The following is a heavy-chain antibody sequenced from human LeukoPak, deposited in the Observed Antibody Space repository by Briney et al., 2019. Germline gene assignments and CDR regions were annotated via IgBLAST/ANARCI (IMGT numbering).Heavy chain of an antibody. CDR2: INPKSGDT. J-gene: IGHJ4*02. CDR3: ARGFPLRFLEWLLVY. CDR1: GYTFSGYY. V-gene: IGHV1-2*06. D-gene: IGHD3-3*01. Sequence: ASVKVSCKASGYTFSGYYMHWVRQAPGQGLEWMGRINPKSGDTDYSQKFQGRVTMTRDTSISTAYMELSRLRSDDTAVYYCARGFPLRFLEWLLVYWGQGTLVTVSS.